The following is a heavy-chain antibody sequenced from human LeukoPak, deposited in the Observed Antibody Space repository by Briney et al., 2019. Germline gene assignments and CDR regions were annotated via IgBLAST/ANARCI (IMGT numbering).Heavy chain of an antibody. D-gene: IGHD6-13*01. J-gene: IGHJ4*02. V-gene: IGHV3-23*01. CDR3: AKGALAAAGSGFDY. Sequence: GGSLRLSCAVSGFIFNIYAMSWVRQAPGKGLEWVSSISASGGITYHADSVKGRFTISRDNSKNTLHLQMNSLRADDTALYYCAKGALAAAGSGFDYWGQGTLVTVSS. CDR2: ISASGGIT. CDR1: GFIFNIYA.